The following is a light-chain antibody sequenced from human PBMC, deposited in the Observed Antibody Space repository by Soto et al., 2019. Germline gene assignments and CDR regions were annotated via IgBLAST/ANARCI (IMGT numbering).Light chain of an antibody. J-gene: IGLJ3*02. CDR3: TSYTTTTTLT. CDR1: TSDVGGYDY. Sequence: QSVLTQPASVSGSPGQSITISCTGTTSDVGGYDYVSWYQQHPGEAPKLMIYKVTNRPSGVSDRFSGSKSGNTASLTISGLQAEDEADYYCTSYTTTTTLTFGGGTKLTVL. CDR2: KVT. V-gene: IGLV2-14*01.